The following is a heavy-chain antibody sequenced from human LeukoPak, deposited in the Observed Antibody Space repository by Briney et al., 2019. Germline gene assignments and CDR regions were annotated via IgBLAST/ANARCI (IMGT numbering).Heavy chain of an antibody. D-gene: IGHD2-15*01. J-gene: IGHJ6*02. CDR2: INHSGST. V-gene: IGHV4-34*01. Sequence: SETLSLTCAVYGGSFSGYYWSWIRQPPGKGLEWIGEINHSGSTNYNSSLKSRVTISVDTSKNQFSLKLSSVTAADTAVYYCARGPEMKCSGGSCYYYYYGMDVWGQGTTVTVSS. CDR1: GGSFSGYY. CDR3: ARGPEMKCSGGSCYYYYYGMDV.